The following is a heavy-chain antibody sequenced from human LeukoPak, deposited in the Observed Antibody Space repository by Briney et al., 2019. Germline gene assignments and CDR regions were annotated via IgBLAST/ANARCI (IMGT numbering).Heavy chain of an antibody. D-gene: IGHD2-15*01. Sequence: SVKVSCKASGYTFTSYGISWVRQAPGQGREWMGGIIPIFGTANYAQKFQGRVTITADESTSTAYMELSSLRSEDTAVYYCARSDCSGRSCYSDYWGQGTLVTVSS. V-gene: IGHV1-69*13. CDR3: ARSDCSGRSCYSDY. CDR1: GYTFTSYG. J-gene: IGHJ4*02. CDR2: IIPIFGTA.